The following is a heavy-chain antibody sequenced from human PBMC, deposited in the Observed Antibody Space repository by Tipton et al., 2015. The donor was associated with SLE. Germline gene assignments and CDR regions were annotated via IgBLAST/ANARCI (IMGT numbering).Heavy chain of an antibody. CDR1: GFTVSSNY. D-gene: IGHD1-26*01. J-gene: IGHJ4*02. Sequence: SLRLSCAASGFTVSSNYMSWVRQAPGKGLEWVSVIYSGGSTYYADSVRGRFTISRDNPKNTLYLQMNSLRAEDTAVYYCASGWELSFDYWGQGTLVTVSS. CDR3: ASGWELSFDY. V-gene: IGHV3-53*05. CDR2: IYSGGST.